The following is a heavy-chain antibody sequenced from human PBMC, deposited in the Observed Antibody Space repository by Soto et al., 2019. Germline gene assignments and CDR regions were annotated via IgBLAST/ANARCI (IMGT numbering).Heavy chain of an antibody. Sequence: GGSLRLSCAASGFTVSSNYMSWVRQAPGKGLEWVSVIYSGGSTYYADSVKGRFTISRHNSKNTLYLQMNSLRAEDTAVYYCARGHYGDYRWYFDLWGRGTLVTVSS. V-gene: IGHV3-53*04. CDR1: GFTVSSNY. CDR2: IYSGGST. D-gene: IGHD4-17*01. CDR3: ARGHYGDYRWYFDL. J-gene: IGHJ2*01.